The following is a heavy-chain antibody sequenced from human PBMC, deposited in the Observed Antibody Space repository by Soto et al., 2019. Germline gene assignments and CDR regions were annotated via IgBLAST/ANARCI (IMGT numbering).Heavy chain of an antibody. D-gene: IGHD6-6*01. CDR3: ARVIAAPSTWYFDL. Sequence: GSLRLSCAASGFTFSSYSMNWVLQAPGKGLEWVSSISSSSSYIYYADSVKGRFTISRDNAKNSLYLQMNSLRAEDTAVYYCARVIAAPSTWYFDLWGRGTLVTVSS. J-gene: IGHJ2*01. CDR2: ISSSSSYI. V-gene: IGHV3-21*01. CDR1: GFTFSSYS.